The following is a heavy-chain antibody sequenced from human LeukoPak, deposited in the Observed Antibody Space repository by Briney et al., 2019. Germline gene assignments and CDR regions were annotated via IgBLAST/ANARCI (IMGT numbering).Heavy chain of an antibody. CDR1: GFTFSSYG. Sequence: GGSLRLSCAASGFTFSSYGMHWVRQAPGKGLEWVAVISYDGSNKYYADSVKGRFTISRDNSKNTLYLQMNSLRAEDTAVYYCAKCLSDRSGAFGVDVWGQGTTVTVSS. V-gene: IGHV3-30*18. J-gene: IGHJ6*02. CDR2: ISYDGSNK. D-gene: IGHD3-10*01. CDR3: AKCLSDRSGAFGVDV.